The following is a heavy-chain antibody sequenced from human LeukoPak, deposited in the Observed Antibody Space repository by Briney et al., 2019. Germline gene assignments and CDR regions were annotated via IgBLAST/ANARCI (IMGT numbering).Heavy chain of an antibody. D-gene: IGHD3-10*01. J-gene: IGHJ4*02. CDR3: AKEGDYGSPPYYFDY. V-gene: IGHV4-34*01. Sequence: SETLSLTCAVYGGSFSGYYWSWIRQPPGKGLEWIGEINHSGSTNYNPSLKSRVTISVDTSKNQFSLKLSSVTAADTAVYYCAKEGDYGSPPYYFDYWGQGTLVTVSS. CDR1: GGSFSGYY. CDR2: INHSGST.